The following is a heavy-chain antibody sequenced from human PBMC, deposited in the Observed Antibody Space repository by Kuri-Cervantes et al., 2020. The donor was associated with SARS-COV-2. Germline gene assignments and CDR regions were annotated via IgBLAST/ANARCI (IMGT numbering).Heavy chain of an antibody. V-gene: IGHV4-39*06. D-gene: IGHD2-2*01. J-gene: IGHJ4*02. Sequence: GSLRLSCTVSGGSISSSSYYWGWIRQPPGKGLVWLGSIYYSGSTYYNPSLKSRVTISGDTSKNQFTLKLSSVTAADTAVYYCALGYCSSTSCHPFDYWGQGTLVTVSS. CDR3: ALGYCSSTSCHPFDY. CDR1: GGSISSSSYY. CDR2: IYYSGST.